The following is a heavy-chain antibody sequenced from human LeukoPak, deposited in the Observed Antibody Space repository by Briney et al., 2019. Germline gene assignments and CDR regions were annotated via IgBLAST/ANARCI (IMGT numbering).Heavy chain of an antibody. CDR2: ISGSGGTT. V-gene: IGHV3-23*01. CDR1: GFTFNNYA. CDR3: AKVSGGGLYYDGMDV. Sequence: GGSLRLSCAASGFTFNNYAMNWVRQAPGKGLEWVSVISGSGGTTYYADSVKGRFTTSRDSSKNTLYLQMNSLRAEDTAVYYCAKVSGGGLYYDGMDVWGQGTTVTVSS. D-gene: IGHD1-14*01. J-gene: IGHJ6*02.